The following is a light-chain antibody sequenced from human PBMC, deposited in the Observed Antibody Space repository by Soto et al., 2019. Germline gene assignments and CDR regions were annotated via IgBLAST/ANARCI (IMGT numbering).Light chain of an antibody. J-gene: IGLJ3*02. V-gene: IGLV2-8*01. CDR3: NSFAATAAGDTWV. CDR1: NSDLDGFKF. Sequence: QSALTQPPSASGSPGQSVTISCTGTNSDLDGFKFVSWYQHHPGKAPKLSIYDFTKRPSGVPERFSGSRSANTASLTVSGLQADDEADYYCNSFAATAAGDTWVFGGGTKLTVL. CDR2: DFT.